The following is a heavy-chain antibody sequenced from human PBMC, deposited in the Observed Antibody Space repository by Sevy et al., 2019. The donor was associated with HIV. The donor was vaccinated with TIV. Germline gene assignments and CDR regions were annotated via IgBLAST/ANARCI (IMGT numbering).Heavy chain of an antibody. V-gene: IGHV3-11*06. CDR1: GFSLNDYY. CDR3: ARDGNSGYYFNYYYYGMDV. Sequence: GGSLRLSCAATGFSLNDYYMTWIRQASGKGLEWVSYISGDSGHTNYAESVKGRFTISRDNTKNFVYLQMDGLRAEDTATYYCARDGNSGYYFNYYYYGMDVWGQGTTVTVSS. CDR2: ISGDSGHT. J-gene: IGHJ6*02. D-gene: IGHD3-22*01.